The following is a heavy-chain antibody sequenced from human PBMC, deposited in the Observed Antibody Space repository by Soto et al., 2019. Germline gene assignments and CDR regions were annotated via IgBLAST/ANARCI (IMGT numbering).Heavy chain of an antibody. J-gene: IGHJ4*02. CDR1: GYSISSGYY. V-gene: IGHV4-38-2*02. Sequence: SETLSLTCAVSGYSISSGYYWGWIRQPPGKGLEWIGSIYHSGSTYYNPSLKSRVTISVDTSKNQFSLKLSSVTAADTAVYYCARDGRLRLGELSPTFDYWGQGTLVTVSS. CDR3: ARDGRLRLGELSPTFDY. CDR2: IYHSGST. D-gene: IGHD3-16*02.